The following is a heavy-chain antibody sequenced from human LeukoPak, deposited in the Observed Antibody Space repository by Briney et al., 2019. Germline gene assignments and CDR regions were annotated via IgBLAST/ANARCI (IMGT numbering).Heavy chain of an antibody. CDR1: GFTFSSYS. D-gene: IGHD6-13*01. CDR2: ISSSSSYI. J-gene: IGHJ1*01. Sequence: PGGSLRLSCAASGFTFSSYSMNWVRQAPGKGLEWVSSISSSSSYIYYADSVKGRFTISRDNAKNSLYLQMNSLRAEDTALYYCAKDIEATAVRYFHHWGQGTLVTVSS. CDR3: AKDIEATAVRYFHH. V-gene: IGHV3-21*04.